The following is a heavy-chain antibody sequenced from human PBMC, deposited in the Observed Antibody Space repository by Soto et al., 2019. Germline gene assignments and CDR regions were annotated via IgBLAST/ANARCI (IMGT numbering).Heavy chain of an antibody. CDR2: IKSKTDGGTT. CDR3: TTESPLRFLEWLLYPEETGYYMDV. Sequence: GGSLRLSCAASGFTFSNAWMSWVRQAPGKGLEWVGRIKSKTDGGTTDYAAPVKGRFTISRDDSKNTLYLQMNSLKTEDTAVYYCTTESPLRFLEWLLYPEETGYYMDVWGKGTTVTVSS. J-gene: IGHJ6*03. CDR1: GFTFSNAW. D-gene: IGHD3-3*01. V-gene: IGHV3-15*01.